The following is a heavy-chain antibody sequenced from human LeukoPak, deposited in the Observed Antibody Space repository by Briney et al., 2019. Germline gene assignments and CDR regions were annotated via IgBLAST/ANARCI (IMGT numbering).Heavy chain of an antibody. J-gene: IGHJ3*02. Sequence: PSETLSLTCTVSGGSISSYYWSWIRQPAGKGLEWIGRIYTSGSTNYNPSLKSRVTMSVDTSKNQFSLKLSSVTAADTAVYYCASTFYCSSTSCYGPSRPHDAFDIWGQGTMVTVSS. V-gene: IGHV4-4*07. D-gene: IGHD2-2*01. CDR1: GGSISSYY. CDR2: IYTSGST. CDR3: ASTFYCSSTSCYGPSRPHDAFDI.